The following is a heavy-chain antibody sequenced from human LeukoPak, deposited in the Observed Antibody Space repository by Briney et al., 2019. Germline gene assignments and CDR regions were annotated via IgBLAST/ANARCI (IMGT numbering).Heavy chain of an antibody. J-gene: IGHJ4*02. CDR3: ARRGGYNTFYFEY. D-gene: IGHD5-24*01. CDR1: GLNFNSYW. Sequence: QPGGSLRVSCAASGLNFNSYWMSWVRQAPGKGLEWVANVNQDGSEKYYVDSVKGRFTISRDNAKNSLYLQMNSLRGEDTAMYYCARRGGYNTFYFEYWGQGTLVTVSS. CDR2: VNQDGSEK. V-gene: IGHV3-7*01.